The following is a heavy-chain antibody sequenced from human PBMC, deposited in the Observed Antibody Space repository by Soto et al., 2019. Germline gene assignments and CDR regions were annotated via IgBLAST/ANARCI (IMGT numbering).Heavy chain of an antibody. V-gene: IGHV3-23*04. CDR1: GFTFSIYA. Sequence: EKQLVESGGALAQPGGSLRLSCVGSGFTFSIYALTWVRQAPGKGLEWVSLITNNGDTTFFGDSVKGRFSISRDNSKNTLYLQLENLRAEDTAVYYCAMSAGYGGAFDVWCQGTMVAVSS. J-gene: IGHJ3*01. CDR2: ITNNGDTT. CDR3: AMSAGYGGAFDV. D-gene: IGHD5-12*01.